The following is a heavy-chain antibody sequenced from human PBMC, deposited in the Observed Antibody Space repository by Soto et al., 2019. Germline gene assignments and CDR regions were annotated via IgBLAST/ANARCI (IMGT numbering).Heavy chain of an antibody. CDR3: ARLATTNPPFDY. D-gene: IGHD5-12*01. J-gene: IGHJ4*02. CDR2: IIPIFGTA. CDR1: GGTFSSYA. Sequence: QVQLVQSGAEVKKPGSSVKVSCKASGGTFSSYAISWVRQAPGQGLEWMGGIIPIFGTANYAQKFQGRVTITADESTRTAYVELSSLRSEDTAVYHWARLATTNPPFDYRGQGTLVTVSS. V-gene: IGHV1-69*12.